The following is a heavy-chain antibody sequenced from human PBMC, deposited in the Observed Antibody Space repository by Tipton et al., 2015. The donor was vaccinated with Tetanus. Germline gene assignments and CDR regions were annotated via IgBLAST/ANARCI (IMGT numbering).Heavy chain of an antibody. V-gene: IGHV5-51*01. CDR3: ARLASLDPRDFFNV. CDR1: GYDFSMYW. Sequence: EVQLVQSGAEIKKPGDSLKISCKGSGYDFSMYWIGWVRQLPGKGLQCMGIIYPGDSDTPINPPFQGHVTMSVDKSISTAYLHWDSLRASDSAIYFCARLASLDPRDFFNVWGQGTAVLVSP. D-gene: IGHD3-3*01. CDR2: IYPGDSDT. J-gene: IGHJ3*01.